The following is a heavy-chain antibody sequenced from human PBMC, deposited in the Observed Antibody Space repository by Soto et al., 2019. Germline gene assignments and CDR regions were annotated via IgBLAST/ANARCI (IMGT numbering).Heavy chain of an antibody. J-gene: IGHJ4*02. CDR2: IYYSGST. Sequence: QVQLQESGPGLVKPSETLSLNCSVSGGSIGTYFWGWIRQPPGKGLGWIGHIYYSGSTSYNPSLRSRVTISLDTSKNQFSLRLRSVSAADTAVYYCARSYGDLPDYWGQGTLVTVSS. D-gene: IGHD4-17*01. CDR1: GGSIGTYF. V-gene: IGHV4-59*08. CDR3: ARSYGDLPDY.